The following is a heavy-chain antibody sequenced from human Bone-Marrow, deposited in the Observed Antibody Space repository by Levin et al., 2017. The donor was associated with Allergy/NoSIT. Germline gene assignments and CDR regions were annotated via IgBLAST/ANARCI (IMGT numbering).Heavy chain of an antibody. D-gene: IGHD2/OR15-2a*01. Sequence: ASVKVSCKASGYTFTSYGISWVRQAPGQGLEWMGWISAYNGNTNYAQKLQGRVTMTTDTSTSTAYMELRSLRSDDTAVYYCARDACDSPTCGMDVWGQGTTVTVSS. CDR2: ISAYNGNT. CDR1: GYTFTSYG. J-gene: IGHJ6*02. V-gene: IGHV1-18*01. CDR3: ARDACDSPTCGMDV.